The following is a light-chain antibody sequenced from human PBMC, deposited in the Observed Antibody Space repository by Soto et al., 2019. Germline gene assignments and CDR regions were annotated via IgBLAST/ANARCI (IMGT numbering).Light chain of an antibody. CDR1: SSSIGAGYD. J-gene: IGLJ1*01. V-gene: IGLV1-40*01. CDR3: QSYDISPSGSYV. CDR2: RNN. Sequence: QAVLTQPPSVSGAPGQRVTISCTGGSSSIGAGYDVHWYQQLPGAAPKLLIYRNNNRPSGVPDRFSASKSGTSASLAITGLQAEDEADYYCQSYDISPSGSYVFGTGTKVTVL.